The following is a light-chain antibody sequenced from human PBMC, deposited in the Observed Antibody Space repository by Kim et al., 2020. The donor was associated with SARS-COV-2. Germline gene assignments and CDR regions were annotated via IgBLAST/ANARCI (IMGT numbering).Light chain of an antibody. V-gene: IGLV2-14*01. Sequence: QSALTQPASVSGSPGQSITISCTGTSSDVGGYNYVSWYQQHPGKAPKLMIYDVSKRPSGVSNRFSASKSGNTASLTISGLQAEDEADYYCSSYTTYTTWVFGGGTQLTVL. CDR3: SSYTTYTTWV. CDR2: DVS. CDR1: SSDVGGYNY. J-gene: IGLJ3*02.